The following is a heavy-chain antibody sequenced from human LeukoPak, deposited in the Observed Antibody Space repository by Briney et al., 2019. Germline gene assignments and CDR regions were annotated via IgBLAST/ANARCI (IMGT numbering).Heavy chain of an antibody. J-gene: IGHJ6*01. Sequence: QPGGSLRLSCSASGFTLSSYEMNWVRQAPGKGLEWVSYISYSGSDIYYAVSVKGRFTISRDNAKISLYLQMNSLRGEDTAVYYCARERGDFWNPSGGMDGWRQATTVTVSS. CDR1: GFTLSSYE. V-gene: IGHV3-48*03. CDR3: ARERGDFWNPSGGMDG. D-gene: IGHD3-3*01. CDR2: ISYSGSDI.